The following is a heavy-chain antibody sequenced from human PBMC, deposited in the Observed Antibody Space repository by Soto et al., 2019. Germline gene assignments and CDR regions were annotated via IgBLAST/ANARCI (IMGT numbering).Heavy chain of an antibody. CDR2: FYRGGST. V-gene: IGHV3-53*02. CDR3: AKARDQQWVRLPFDY. J-gene: IGHJ4*02. CDR1: GFSVSDSS. Sequence: EVQLVETGGGLIQPGGSLRLSCEVSGFSVSDSSMSWVRQAPGKGLEWVSVFYRGGSTDYADSVKGRGTVSRDTFKNTLFLQMDSLTVEDTAVYFCAKARDQQWVRLPFDYWGQGILVIVSS. D-gene: IGHD6-19*01.